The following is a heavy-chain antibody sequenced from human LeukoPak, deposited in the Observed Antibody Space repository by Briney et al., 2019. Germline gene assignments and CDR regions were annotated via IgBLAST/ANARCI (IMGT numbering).Heavy chain of an antibody. Sequence: ASVRVSCKASGYTFTFYYMHWVRQAPGQGLEWMGWINPNSGGANYAQKFQGRVTMTRDTSISTAYMDLSRLRSDDTAVYYCARDSGYDSLDYWGQGTLVPVSS. D-gene: IGHD5-12*01. V-gene: IGHV1-2*02. CDR3: ARDSGYDSLDY. J-gene: IGHJ4*02. CDR1: GYTFTFYY. CDR2: INPNSGGA.